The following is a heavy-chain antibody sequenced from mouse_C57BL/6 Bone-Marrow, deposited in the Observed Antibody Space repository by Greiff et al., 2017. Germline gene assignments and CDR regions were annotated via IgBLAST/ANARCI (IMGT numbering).Heavy chain of an antibody. Sequence: EVQVVESGGGLVKPGGSLKLSCAASGFTFSSYAMSWVRQTPEKRLVWVATISDGGSYTYYPDNVKGRFTISRDNAKNNLYLQMSHLKSEDTAMYDCAREVGWFNAMDYWGQGTSVTVSS. J-gene: IGHJ4*01. CDR3: AREVGWFNAMDY. D-gene: IGHD2-3*01. V-gene: IGHV5-4*01. CDR1: GFTFSSYA. CDR2: ISDGGSYT.